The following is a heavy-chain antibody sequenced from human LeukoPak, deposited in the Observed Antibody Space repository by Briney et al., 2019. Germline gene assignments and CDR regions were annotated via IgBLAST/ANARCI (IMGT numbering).Heavy chain of an antibody. V-gene: IGHV4-34*01. D-gene: IGHD3-10*01. Sequence: SETLSLTCAVYGGSFSGYYWSWIRQPPGKGLEWIGEINHSGSTNYNPSLKSRVTISVDTSKNQFSLKLSSVTAADTAVYYCARESRWSGESYFDSWGQGTLVTVSS. CDR3: ARESRWSGESYFDS. J-gene: IGHJ4*02. CDR2: INHSGST. CDR1: GGSFSGYY.